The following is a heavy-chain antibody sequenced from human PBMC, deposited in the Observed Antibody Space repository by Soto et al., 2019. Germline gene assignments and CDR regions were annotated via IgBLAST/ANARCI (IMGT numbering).Heavy chain of an antibody. CDR1: GGTFSRNT. D-gene: IGHD3-22*01. J-gene: IGHJ4*02. V-gene: IGHV1-69*13. Sequence: SVKVSCKASGGTFSRNTISWVRQAPGQGLEWVGGIMPIFGSANYAQKFQGRVTITADENTRTVYMELSRLRSEDTAVYYCARQFDSDTTGYYYAYWGQGTLVTVSS. CDR2: IMPIFGSA. CDR3: ARQFDSDTTGYYYAY.